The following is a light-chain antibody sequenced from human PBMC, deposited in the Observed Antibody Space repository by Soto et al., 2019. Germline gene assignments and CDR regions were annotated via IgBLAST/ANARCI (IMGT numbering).Light chain of an antibody. V-gene: IGLV2-14*03. CDR3: SSYTSSTTPFV. CDR2: DVT. CDR1: SSDVGGYDY. Sequence: QSALTQPASVSGSPGQSITISCTGTSSDVGGYDYVSWYQQYAGKAPKLIIYDVTDRPSGVSNRFSGSKSDNTASLTISGLQPEDEADYYCSSYTSSTTPFVFGPGTKLTVL. J-gene: IGLJ1*01.